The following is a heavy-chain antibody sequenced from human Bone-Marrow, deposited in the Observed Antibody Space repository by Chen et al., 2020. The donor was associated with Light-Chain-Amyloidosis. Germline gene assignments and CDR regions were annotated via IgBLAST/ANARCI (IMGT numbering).Heavy chain of an antibody. V-gene: IGHV3-21*01. CDR1: GFTFSSYS. Sequence: EVQLVESGGGLVKPGGSLRLSCAASGFTFSSYSMNWVRQAPGKVLEWVSSISSSSSYIYYADSVKGRFTISRDNAKNSLYLQMNSLRAEDTAVYYCARGRAAAGKQYFQHWGQGTLVTVSS. CDR2: ISSSSSYI. CDR3: ARGRAAAGKQYFQH. D-gene: IGHD6-13*01. J-gene: IGHJ1*01.